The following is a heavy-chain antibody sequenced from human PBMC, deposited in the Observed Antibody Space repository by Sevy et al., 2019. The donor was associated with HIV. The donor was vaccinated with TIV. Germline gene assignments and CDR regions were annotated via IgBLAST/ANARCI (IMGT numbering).Heavy chain of an antibody. CDR1: GFTFRNYW. CDR2: IHTDGSSS. V-gene: IGHV3-74*01. CDR3: ARAGIGDFWSGYYGIDH. Sequence: AGGSLRLSCATSGFTFRNYWMHWVRQAPGKGLVSVSYIHTDGSSSYYADYVKDRFTISRDNAQNTLYLQMNSLRAEDTAVYYCARAGIGDFWSGYYGIDHWGQGTLVTVS. J-gene: IGHJ4*02. D-gene: IGHD3-3*01.